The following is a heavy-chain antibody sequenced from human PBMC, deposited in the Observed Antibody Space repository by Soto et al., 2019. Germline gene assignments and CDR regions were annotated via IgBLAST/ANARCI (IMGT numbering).Heavy chain of an antibody. D-gene: IGHD3-3*01. V-gene: IGHV5-51*01. CDR1: GYSFSNYW. CDR3: SRHSGGFLDREDYYMDV. J-gene: IGHJ6*03. CDR2: IYPGDSDT. Sequence: GESLKISCKGSGYSFSNYWIGWVRQMPGKGLEWMGIIYPGDSDTRYSPSFQGQVTISADKSISTAYLQWSSLKASDTAMYYCSRHSGGFLDREDYYMDVWGKGTTVTVSS.